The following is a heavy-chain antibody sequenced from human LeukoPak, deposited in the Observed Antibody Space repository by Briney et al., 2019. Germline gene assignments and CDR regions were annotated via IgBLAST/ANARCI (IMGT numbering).Heavy chain of an antibody. CDR2: INPNSGGT. Sequence: ASVTVSCKASGYTFTGYYMHWVRQAPGQGLEWMGWINPNSGGTNYAQKFQGRVTMTRDTSISTAYMELSRLRSDDTAVYYCARDQGVAVAGDYWGQGTLVTVSS. V-gene: IGHV1-2*02. CDR3: ARDQGVAVAGDY. CDR1: GYTFTGYY. D-gene: IGHD6-19*01. J-gene: IGHJ4*02.